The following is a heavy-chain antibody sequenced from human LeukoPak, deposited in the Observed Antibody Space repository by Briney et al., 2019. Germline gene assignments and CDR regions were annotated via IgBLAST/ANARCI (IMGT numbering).Heavy chain of an antibody. J-gene: IGHJ5*02. CDR3: ARGPYYDFWSGLVSSGGNWFDP. Sequence: ASVKVSCKASGYTLTSYYMHWVRQAPGQGLEWMGIINPSGGSTSYAQKFQGRVTMTRDTSTSTVYMELSSLRSEDTAVYYCARGPYYDFWSGLVSSGGNWFDPWGQGTLVTVSS. V-gene: IGHV1-46*01. D-gene: IGHD3-3*01. CDR2: INPSGGST. CDR1: GYTLTSYY.